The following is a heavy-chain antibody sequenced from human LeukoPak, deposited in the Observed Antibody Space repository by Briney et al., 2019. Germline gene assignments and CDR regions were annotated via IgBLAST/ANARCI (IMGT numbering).Heavy chain of an antibody. J-gene: IGHJ4*02. V-gene: IGHV3-30*03. CDR2: ITANRPVR. CDR1: GFTVHNNY. CDR3: ARDAQSGAHSDFDF. D-gene: IGHD1-26*01. Sequence: GGSLRLSCAVSGFTVHNNYMNWVRQAPGKGLEWVAIITANRPVRFYADSVKGRFTLSSDDSQNTVFLQMNSLRPEDTGVYYCARDAQSGAHSDFDFWGQGTLVTVSS.